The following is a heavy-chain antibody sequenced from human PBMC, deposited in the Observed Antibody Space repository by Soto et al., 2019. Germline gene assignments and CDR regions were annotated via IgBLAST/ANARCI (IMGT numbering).Heavy chain of an antibody. J-gene: IGHJ5*02. CDR2: ISFDGSNK. CDR3: AKVPDIVVVPAALHDNWFDP. V-gene: IGHV3-30*18. CDR1: GFTFSSYG. Sequence: GGSLRLSCAASGFTFSSYGMHWVRQAPGKGLEWVAVISFDGSNKYYADSVKGRFTISRDNSKNTLYLQMNSLRAEDTAVYYCAKVPDIVVVPAALHDNWFDPWGQGTLVTVSS. D-gene: IGHD2-2*01.